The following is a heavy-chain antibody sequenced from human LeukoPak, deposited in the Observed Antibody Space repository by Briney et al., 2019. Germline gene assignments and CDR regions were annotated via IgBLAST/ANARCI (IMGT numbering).Heavy chain of an antibody. CDR3: ARKGSYSRYYYYGMDV. CDR1: GGSISSSSYY. D-gene: IGHD2-15*01. CDR2: IYYSGST. Sequence: SETLSLTCTVSGGSISSSSYYWGWIRQPPGKGLEWIGSIYYSGSTYYNPSLKSRVTISVDTSKNQFSLKLSSVTAADTAVYYCARKGSYSRYYYYGMDVWGQGTMVTVSS. J-gene: IGHJ6*02. V-gene: IGHV4-39*01.